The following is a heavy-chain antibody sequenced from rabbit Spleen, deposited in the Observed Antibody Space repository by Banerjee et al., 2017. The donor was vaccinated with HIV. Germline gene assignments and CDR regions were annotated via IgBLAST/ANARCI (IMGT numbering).Heavy chain of an antibody. D-gene: IGHD8-1*01. J-gene: IGHJ3*01. V-gene: IGHV1S47*01. CDR2: IEPVFGIT. Sequence: QEQLVESRGGLVKPEGSLTLTCKASGVSFSDKDVMCWVRQAPGKGLEWIGYIEPVFGITYYASWVNGRFTISSHNAQNTLYLQLNSLTAADTATYFCARHAGYAGYGYSTLDLWGQGTLVTVS. CDR3: ARHAGYAGYGYSTLDL. CDR1: GVSFSDKD.